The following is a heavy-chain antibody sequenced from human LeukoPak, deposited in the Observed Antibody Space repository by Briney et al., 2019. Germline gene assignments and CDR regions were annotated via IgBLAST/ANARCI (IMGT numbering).Heavy chain of an antibody. Sequence: PGGSLRLSCAASGFTFSSYWMSWVRQAPGKGLEWVANIKQDGSEKYYVDSVKGRFTISRDNAKNSLYLQMNSLRAEDTAVYYCARDGGPVLGWFSRQGYYFDYWGQGTLVTVSS. V-gene: IGHV3-7*01. D-gene: IGHD3/OR15-3a*01. CDR2: IKQDGSEK. CDR1: GFTFSSYW. CDR3: ARDGGPVLGWFSRQGYYFDY. J-gene: IGHJ4*02.